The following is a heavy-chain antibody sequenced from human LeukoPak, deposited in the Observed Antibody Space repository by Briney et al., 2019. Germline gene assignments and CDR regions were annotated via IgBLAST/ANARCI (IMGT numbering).Heavy chain of an antibody. CDR1: GFTFSSYE. J-gene: IGHJ4*02. CDR3: ARDIGRYYYDSSGYYEDY. D-gene: IGHD3-22*01. V-gene: IGHV3-48*03. CDR2: ISSSGSTI. Sequence: GGSLRLSCAASGFTFSSYEMNWVRQAPGKGLEWVSYISSSGSTIYYADSVKGRFTISRDNAKNSLYLQMNSLRAEDTAVYYCARDIGRYYYDSSGYYEDYWGQGTLVTVSS.